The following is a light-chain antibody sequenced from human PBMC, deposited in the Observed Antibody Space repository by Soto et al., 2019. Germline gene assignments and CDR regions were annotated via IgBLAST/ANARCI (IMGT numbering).Light chain of an antibody. CDR2: DVS. CDR3: CAYADTFYV. Sequence: QSALTQPRSVSGSPGQSVTISCTGTSSDVGSYKDVSWYQHHPDKVPKLMIYDVSERPSGVPDRFSGSKSGNTASLTISGLQAEDEANYYCCAYADTFYVFGTGTKLTVL. CDR1: SSDVGSYKD. J-gene: IGLJ1*01. V-gene: IGLV2-11*01.